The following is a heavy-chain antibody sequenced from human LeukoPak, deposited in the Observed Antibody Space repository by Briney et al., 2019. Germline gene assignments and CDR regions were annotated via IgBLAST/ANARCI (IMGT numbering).Heavy chain of an antibody. D-gene: IGHD3-22*01. Sequence: GGSLRLSCAASGFTLSTYWMHWVRQGSGKGLVWVSRINSDGSSTSYAGSVKGRFTISRDNAKNTLYLQMNSLRAEDTAVYYCVREGYDSSGFDYWGQGTLVTVSS. V-gene: IGHV3-74*01. CDR1: GFTLSTYW. CDR3: VREGYDSSGFDY. J-gene: IGHJ4*02. CDR2: INSDGSST.